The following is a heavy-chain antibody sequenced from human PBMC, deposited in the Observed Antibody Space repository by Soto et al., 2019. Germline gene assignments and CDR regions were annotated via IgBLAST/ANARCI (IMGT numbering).Heavy chain of an antibody. D-gene: IGHD2-2*01. CDR2: ISSSSSTI. CDR1: GFTFSSYS. V-gene: IGHV3-48*01. Sequence: EVQLVESGGGLVQPGGSLRLSCAASGFTFSSYSMNWVRQAPGKGLEWVSYISSSSSTIYYADSVKGRFTISRDNAKNSLYLYMNGLRAEDTSVYYCARDLAAPPANCRRTSGYQHSNYYYYYYMDVWGKGTTDT. CDR3: ARDLAAPPANCRRTSGYQHSNYYYYYYMDV. J-gene: IGHJ6*03.